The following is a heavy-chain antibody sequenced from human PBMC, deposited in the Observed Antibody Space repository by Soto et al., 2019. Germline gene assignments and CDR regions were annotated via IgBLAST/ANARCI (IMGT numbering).Heavy chain of an antibody. Sequence: SCAASGFTFRDYYMSWIRQAPGKGLEWVSYISSSGSIIYYADSVKGRFTISRDNARNSLYLQLNSLRAEDTAVYYCARDQGYYDSSGYFDYWGQGTLVTVSS. CDR2: ISSSGSII. V-gene: IGHV3-11*01. CDR3: ARDQGYYDSSGYFDY. CDR1: GFTFRDYY. J-gene: IGHJ4*02. D-gene: IGHD3-22*01.